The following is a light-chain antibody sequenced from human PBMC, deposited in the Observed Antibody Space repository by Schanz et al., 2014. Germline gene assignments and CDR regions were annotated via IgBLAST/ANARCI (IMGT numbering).Light chain of an antibody. CDR1: QSVSSN. CDR2: GTS. V-gene: IGKV3-20*01. CDR3: QHYGSSPDT. Sequence: EIVLTQSPGTLSLSPGERATLSCRASQSVSSNLAWYQQKPGQAPSLLIYGTSTRATGIPDRFSGSGSGTDFTLAISRLEPEDFAVYYCQHYGSSPDTFGQGTRLELK. J-gene: IGKJ5*01.